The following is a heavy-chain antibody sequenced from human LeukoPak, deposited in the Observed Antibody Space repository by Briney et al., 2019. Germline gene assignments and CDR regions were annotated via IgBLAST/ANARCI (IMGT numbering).Heavy chain of an antibody. J-gene: IGHJ4*02. Sequence: GGSLRLSCAASGFTFSSYAMHWVRQAPGKGLEWVAVISYDGSNKYYADSVKGRFTISRDNSKNTLYLQMNSVRDEDTAVYYCARVSYYDSSGTLDYWGQGTLVTVSS. CDR1: GFTFSSYA. CDR3: ARVSYYDSSGTLDY. D-gene: IGHD3-22*01. CDR2: ISYDGSNK. V-gene: IGHV3-30-3*01.